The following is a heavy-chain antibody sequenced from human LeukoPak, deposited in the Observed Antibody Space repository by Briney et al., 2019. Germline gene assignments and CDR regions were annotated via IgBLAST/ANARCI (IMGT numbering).Heavy chain of an antibody. J-gene: IGHJ6*03. V-gene: IGHV3-23*01. Sequence: GGSLRLSCAASGFTFSSYAVSWVRQAPGKGLEWVSAISGSGGSTYYADSVKGRFTISRDNSKNTLYLQMNSLRAEDTAVYYCAKEGHTVTTSDYYYYMDVWGQGTTVTVSS. CDR3: AKEGHTVTTSDYYYYMDV. CDR1: GFTFSSYA. D-gene: IGHD4-11*01. CDR2: ISGSGGST.